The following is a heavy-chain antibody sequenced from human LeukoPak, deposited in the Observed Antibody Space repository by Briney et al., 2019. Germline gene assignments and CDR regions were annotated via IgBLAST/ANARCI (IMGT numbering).Heavy chain of an antibody. D-gene: IGHD5-18*01. CDR3: ASLARGYSYGTFDY. Sequence: SETLSLTCTVSGGSISSGGYYCSWIRQHPGKGLGWIGYIYYSGSTYYNPSLKSRVTISVDTSKNQFSLKLSSVTAADTAVYYCASLARGYSYGTFDYWGQGTLVTVSS. CDR1: GGSISSGGYY. V-gene: IGHV4-31*03. J-gene: IGHJ4*02. CDR2: IYYSGST.